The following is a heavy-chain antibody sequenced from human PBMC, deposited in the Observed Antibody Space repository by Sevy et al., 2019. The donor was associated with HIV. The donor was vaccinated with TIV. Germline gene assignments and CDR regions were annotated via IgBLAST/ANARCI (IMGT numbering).Heavy chain of an antibody. J-gene: IGHJ3*02. CDR2: IKSKTDGGTT. Sequence: GGSLRLSCAASGFTFSNAWMSWVRQAPGKGLEWVGRIKSKTDGGTTDYAAPVKCRFTISRNDSKNTLYLQMNSLTTEDTAVYYCTTVAQFNAFDIWGQGTMVTVSS. CDR3: TTVAQFNAFDI. CDR1: GFTFSNAW. V-gene: IGHV3-15*01.